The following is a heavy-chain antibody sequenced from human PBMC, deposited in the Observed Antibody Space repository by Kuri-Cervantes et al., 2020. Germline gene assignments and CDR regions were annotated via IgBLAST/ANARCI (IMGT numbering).Heavy chain of an antibody. V-gene: IGHV4-34*01. CDR1: GGSFSGYY. D-gene: IGHD2-21*02. CDR3: AKEWEVATAPDF. CDR2: INHSGST. Sequence: ESLKISCAVYGGSFSGYYWSWIRQPPGKGLEWIGEINHSGSTNYNPSLKSRVTISVDTSKNQFSLKLSSVVAADTAVYYCAKEWEVATAPDFWGQGTLVTVSS. J-gene: IGHJ4*02.